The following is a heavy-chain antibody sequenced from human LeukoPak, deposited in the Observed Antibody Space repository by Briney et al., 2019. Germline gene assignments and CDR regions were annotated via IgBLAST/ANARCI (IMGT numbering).Heavy chain of an antibody. D-gene: IGHD3-22*01. CDR1: GGSISSYY. Sequence: SEALSLTCTVSGGSISSYYWSWIRQPPGKGLEWIGSIYHSGSTYYNPSLKSRVTISVDTSKNQFSLKLSSVTAADTAVYYCARFPRARYDSSGPNAFDIWGQGTMVTVSS. CDR3: ARFPRARYDSSGPNAFDI. J-gene: IGHJ3*02. CDR2: IYHSGST. V-gene: IGHV4-59*01.